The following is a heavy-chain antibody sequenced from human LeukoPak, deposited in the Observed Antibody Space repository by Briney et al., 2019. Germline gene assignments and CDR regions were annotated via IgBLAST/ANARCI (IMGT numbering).Heavy chain of an antibody. CDR1: GFTVSSNY. CDR3: AKDDAWLQFGE. V-gene: IGHV3-23*01. D-gene: IGHD3-10*01. CDR2: ISPRGDIT. J-gene: IGHJ4*02. Sequence: GGSLRLSCAASGFTVSSNYMSWVRQAPGKGLEWVSGISPRGDITYYADSVKGRFTISRDNSKNTLYLEVISLTAEDTAVYYCAKDDAWLQFGEWSQGTLVTVSS.